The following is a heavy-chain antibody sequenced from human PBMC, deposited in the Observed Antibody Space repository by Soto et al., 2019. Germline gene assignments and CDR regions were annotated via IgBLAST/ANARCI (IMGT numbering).Heavy chain of an antibody. CDR3: ARWGDYGDYGYYYYMDV. D-gene: IGHD4-17*01. Sequence: ASVKVSCKASGYTFTSYNINWARQATGQGLEWMGWMNPNSGNTGYAQKFQGRVTMTRNTSISTAYMELSSLRSEDTAVYYCARWGDYGDYGYYYYMDVWGKGTTVTVSS. CDR1: GYTFTSYN. V-gene: IGHV1-8*01. J-gene: IGHJ6*03. CDR2: MNPNSGNT.